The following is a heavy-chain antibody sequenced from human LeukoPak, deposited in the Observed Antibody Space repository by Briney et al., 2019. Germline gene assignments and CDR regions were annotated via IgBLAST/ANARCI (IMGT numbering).Heavy chain of an antibody. J-gene: IGHJ4*02. CDR3: TTVRVNDYVWGSYRYSYFDY. Sequence: GGSLRLSCAGSVFTFSSYGMNWVRQAPGQGLEWVGRLKSISDGGTRDYAAPVKGRFTISRDSSKNTLYLQLNSLKTEDTAVYYCTTVRVNDYVWGSYRYSYFDYWGQGTLVTVSS. CDR2: LKSISDGGTR. V-gene: IGHV3-15*01. CDR1: VFTFSSYG. D-gene: IGHD3-16*02.